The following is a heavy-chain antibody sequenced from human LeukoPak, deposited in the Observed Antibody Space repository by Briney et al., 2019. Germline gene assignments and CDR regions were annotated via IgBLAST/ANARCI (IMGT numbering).Heavy chain of an antibody. CDR2: MNPNSGNT. D-gene: IGHD1-7*01. V-gene: IGHV1-8*01. CDR1: GYTFTSYE. J-gene: IGHJ4*02. CDR3: ARASITGTTEFDY. Sequence: ASVKVSFKASGYTFTSYEINWVRQATGQGLEWMGWMNPNSGNTGYEQKFQGRVTMTRNTSISTAYMELSSLRSEDTAVYYCARASITGTTEFDYWGQGTLVTVSS.